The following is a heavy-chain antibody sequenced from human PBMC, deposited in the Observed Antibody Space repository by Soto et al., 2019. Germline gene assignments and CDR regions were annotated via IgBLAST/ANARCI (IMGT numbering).Heavy chain of an antibody. V-gene: IGHV3-23*01. CDR1: GFTFNNYA. J-gene: IGHJ4*02. D-gene: IGHD3-10*01. CDR3: AKMGSSSWSPHYYFDY. CDR2: ITDSGDDT. Sequence: EVQLLESGGGLVQPGGSLRLSCAASGFTFNNYAMGWVRQAPGKGLEWVSAITDSGDDTYYIDSVKGRCTISRDNSKSTLYLQMNSLRADDTAIYYCAKMGSSSWSPHYYFDYWGQGTLVTVSS.